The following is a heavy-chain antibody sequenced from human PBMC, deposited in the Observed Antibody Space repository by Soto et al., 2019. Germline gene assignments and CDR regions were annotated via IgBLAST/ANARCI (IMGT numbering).Heavy chain of an antibody. J-gene: IGHJ5*02. CDR1: GGSISSSNW. CDR2: IYHSGST. CDR3: ARGYCSSTICYIWDNWFDP. D-gene: IGHD2-2*02. Sequence: PSETLSLTCAVSGGSISSSNWWSWVRQPPGKGLEWIGEIYHSGSTNYNPSLKSRVTISVDKSKNQFSLKLSSVTAADTAVYYCARGYCSSTICYIWDNWFDPWGQGTLVTVSS. V-gene: IGHV4-4*02.